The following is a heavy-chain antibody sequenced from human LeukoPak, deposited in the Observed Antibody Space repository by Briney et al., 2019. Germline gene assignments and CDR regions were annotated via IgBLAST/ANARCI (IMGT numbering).Heavy chain of an antibody. CDR2: IYYSGST. V-gene: IGHV4-59*01. J-gene: IGHJ2*01. Sequence: SETLSLTCTVSGGSISSYYWSWIRQPPGRRLEWIGYIYYSGSTNYNPSLKSRVTISVDTSKNQFSLKLSSVTAADTAVYYCARPRDGSSSFFWYFDLWGRGTLVTVSS. CDR3: ARPRDGSSSFFWYFDL. D-gene: IGHD6-6*01. CDR1: GGSISSYY.